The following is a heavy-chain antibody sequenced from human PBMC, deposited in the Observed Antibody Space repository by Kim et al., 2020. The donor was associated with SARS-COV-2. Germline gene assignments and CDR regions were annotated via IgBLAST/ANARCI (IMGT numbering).Heavy chain of an antibody. D-gene: IGHD5-18*01. CDR1: GSSISSSSYY. CDR2: IYYSGST. V-gene: IGHV4-39*01. Sequence: SETLSLTCTVSGSSISSSSYYWGWIRQPPGKGLEWIGSIYYSGSTYYNPSLKSRVTISVDTSKNQFSLKLSSVTAADTAVYYCAGEGKDVPNTAGYYYYGMDVWGQGTTVTVSS. J-gene: IGHJ6*02. CDR3: AGEGKDVPNTAGYYYYGMDV.